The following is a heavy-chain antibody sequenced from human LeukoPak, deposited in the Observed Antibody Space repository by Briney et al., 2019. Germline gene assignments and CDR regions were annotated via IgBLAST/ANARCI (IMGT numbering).Heavy chain of an antibody. Sequence: SETLSLTCTVSGGSISSYYWSWIRQPPGKGLEWIGYIYYSGSTNYNPSLKSRVTISVDTSKNQFSLKLSSVTAADTAVYYCARGADSSGYYYAKPPAGSFDIWGQGTMVTVSS. V-gene: IGHV4-59*01. J-gene: IGHJ3*02. CDR1: GGSISSYY. CDR2: IYYSGST. D-gene: IGHD3-22*01. CDR3: ARGADSSGYYYAKPPAGSFDI.